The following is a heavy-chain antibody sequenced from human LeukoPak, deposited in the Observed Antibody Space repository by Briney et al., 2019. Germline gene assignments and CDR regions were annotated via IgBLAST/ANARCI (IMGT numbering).Heavy chain of an antibody. V-gene: IGHV3-13*01. D-gene: IGHD3-10*01. Sequence: GGSLRLSCAASGFTFSSYDMHWVRQATGKGLEWVSAIGTAGDTYYPGSVKGRFTISRENAKNSLYLQMNSLRAGDTAVYYCARATMVRGKLSGFDYGAQGPLVTVSS. CDR2: IGTAGDT. CDR3: ARATMVRGKLSGFDY. J-gene: IGHJ4*02. CDR1: GFTFSSYD.